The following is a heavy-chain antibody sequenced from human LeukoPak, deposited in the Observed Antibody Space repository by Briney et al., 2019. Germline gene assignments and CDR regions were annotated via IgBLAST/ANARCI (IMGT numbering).Heavy chain of an antibody. D-gene: IGHD1-26*01. CDR1: GYTFTSYW. Sequence: GESLKISCKGSGYTFTSYWIGWVRQMPGKGLEWMGIIYPADSNTRYSPSFQGQVTISADKSMTTAYVQWSSLKASDTAIYYCARRAYSGSPSQLDYWGQGTLVTVSS. CDR3: ARRAYSGSPSQLDY. CDR2: IYPADSNT. J-gene: IGHJ4*02. V-gene: IGHV5-51*01.